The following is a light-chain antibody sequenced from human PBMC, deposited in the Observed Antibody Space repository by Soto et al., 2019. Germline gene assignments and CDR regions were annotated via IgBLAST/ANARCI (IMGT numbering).Light chain of an antibody. CDR3: QQYNNWRS. V-gene: IGKV3-15*01. J-gene: IGKJ1*01. CDR1: QSVSSN. CDR2: GAS. Sequence: EIVMTQSPATLSVSPGERATLSCTASQSVSSNLAWYQQKPGQAPRLVIYGASTRATGFPARFSGSGSGTEFTLTIRSLQSEDFAVYYCQQYNNWRSFGQGTKVDIK.